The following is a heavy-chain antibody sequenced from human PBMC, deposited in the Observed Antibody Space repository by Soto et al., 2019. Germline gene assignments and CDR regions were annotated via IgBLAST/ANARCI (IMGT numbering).Heavy chain of an antibody. D-gene: IGHD2-15*01. V-gene: IGHV1-69*12. Sequence: QVQLVQSGAEVKKPGSSVKVSCKASGGSFRREAINWVRQAPGQGPEWMGGILPFFGTADYAQKFQGRGTLSADVSTTTVYMELGSLRFEDTAVYYCARGHEFGGNSDAFEVWGQGTMVIVSS. CDR1: GGSFRREA. CDR2: ILPFFGTA. CDR3: ARGHEFGGNSDAFEV. J-gene: IGHJ3*01.